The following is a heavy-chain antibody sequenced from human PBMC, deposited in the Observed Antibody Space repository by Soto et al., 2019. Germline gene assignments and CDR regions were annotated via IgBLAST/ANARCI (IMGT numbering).Heavy chain of an antibody. CDR3: VRDSPIGSTYGGYEGIDY. D-gene: IGHD5-12*01. Sequence: GASVKVSCKASGGTFSNDIITWVRQAPGQGLEWMGRIIPLLDIANYAQKFQGRATITADKSTSTAYMELNSLRSEDTAVYYCVRDSPIGSTYGGYEGIDYWGQGTLVTVSS. J-gene: IGHJ4*02. CDR1: GGTFSNDI. V-gene: IGHV1-69*04. CDR2: IIPLLDIA.